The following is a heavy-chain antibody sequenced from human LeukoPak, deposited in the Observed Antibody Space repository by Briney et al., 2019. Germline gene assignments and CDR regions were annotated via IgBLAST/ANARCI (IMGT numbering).Heavy chain of an antibody. CDR2: ISGSGNYI. V-gene: IGHV3-21*01. Sequence: GGSLRLSCTASGFTFNSYTISWVREAPGKGLEWVSSISGSGNYIYLAASVKGRFTILRDDAQNSVYLQMNSLKDEDTAVYYCARSRTSSPYDKNLNFWGQGTLVIVSS. J-gene: IGHJ4*02. CDR3: ARSRTSSPYDKNLNF. CDR1: GFTFNSYT. D-gene: IGHD1-14*01.